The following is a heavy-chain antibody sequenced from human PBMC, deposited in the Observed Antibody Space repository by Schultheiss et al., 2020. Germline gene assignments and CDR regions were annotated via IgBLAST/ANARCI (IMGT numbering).Heavy chain of an antibody. Sequence: SETLSLTCTVSGGSISSGGYYWSWIRQPPGKGLEWIGCMYYSGDIHYNPSLSSRVTISIDASKNQLSLTLTSVTAADTAVYYCTRARSGSYYYYFGIDVWGQGTAVTVSS. CDR3: TRARSGSYYYYFGIDV. CDR2: MYYSGDI. D-gene: IGHD1-26*01. J-gene: IGHJ6*02. V-gene: IGHV4-39*07. CDR1: GGSISSGGYY.